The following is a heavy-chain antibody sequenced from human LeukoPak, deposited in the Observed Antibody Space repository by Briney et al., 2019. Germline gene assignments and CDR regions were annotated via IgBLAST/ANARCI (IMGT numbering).Heavy chain of an antibody. D-gene: IGHD3-3*01. CDR3: ARGVGGFWSGYYSFDY. J-gene: IGHJ4*02. Sequence: ASVKVSCKASGYTFTSYGISWVRQAPGQGLEWMGWMNPNSGNTGYAQKFQGRVTITRDTSISTAYMELSSLRSEDAAVYYCARGVGGFWSGYYSFDYWGQGTLVTVSS. CDR2: MNPNSGNT. CDR1: GYTFTSYG. V-gene: IGHV1-8*03.